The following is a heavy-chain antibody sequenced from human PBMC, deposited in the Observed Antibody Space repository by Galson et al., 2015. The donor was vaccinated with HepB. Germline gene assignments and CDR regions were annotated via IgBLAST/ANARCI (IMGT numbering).Heavy chain of an antibody. D-gene: IGHD6-19*01. J-gene: IGHJ4*02. CDR3: ARGDSGGWKGGFDY. CDR1: GYTFTSYG. V-gene: IGHV1-18*01. Sequence: SVKVSCKASGYTFTSYGISWVRQAPGQGLEWMGWISAYNGNTNYAQKLQGSVIMTTDTSTSTAYMELRSLRSDDTAVYYCARGDSGGWKGGFDYWGQGTLVTVSS. CDR2: ISAYNGNT.